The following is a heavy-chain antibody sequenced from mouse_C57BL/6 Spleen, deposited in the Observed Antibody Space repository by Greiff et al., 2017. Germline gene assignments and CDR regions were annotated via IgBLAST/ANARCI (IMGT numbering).Heavy chain of an antibody. J-gene: IGHJ2*01. Sequence: QVQLQQPGAELVKPGASVKMSCKASGYTFTSYWMQWVKQRPGQGLEWIGEIDPSDSYTNYNQKFKGKATLTVDTSSSTAYMQLSSLTSEDSAVYYCARWGTTVYYFDYWGQGTTRTVSS. V-gene: IGHV1-50*01. CDR3: ARWGTTVYYFDY. CDR1: GYTFTSYW. CDR2: IDPSDSYT. D-gene: IGHD1-1*01.